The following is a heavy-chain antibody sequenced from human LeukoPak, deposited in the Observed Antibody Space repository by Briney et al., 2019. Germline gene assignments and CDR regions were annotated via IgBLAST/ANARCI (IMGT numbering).Heavy chain of an antibody. V-gene: IGHV3-74*01. Sequence: PGGSLRLSCAASGFTFSSYWMHWVRQAPGKGLVWVSRINSDGSSTNYADSVKGRFTISRGNAENTLYLQMNSLRAEDTAVHYCARSEYSSTWYGDHYYYYMDVWGKGTTVTVSS. D-gene: IGHD6-13*01. CDR3: ARSEYSSTWYGDHYYYYMDV. CDR1: GFTFSSYW. CDR2: INSDGSST. J-gene: IGHJ6*03.